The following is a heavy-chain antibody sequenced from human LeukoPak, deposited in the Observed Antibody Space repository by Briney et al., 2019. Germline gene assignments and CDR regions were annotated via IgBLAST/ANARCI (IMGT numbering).Heavy chain of an antibody. CDR1: GFTFRSYG. CDR3: TRAGQGSVLDY. D-gene: IGHD2-15*01. Sequence: GGSLRLSCAASGFTFRSYGFHWVRQAPGKGLEWVAVIWYDGRNKYYADSVKGRFTFSRDNSKNTVYLEMNSLRAEDTAVYYCTRAGQGSVLDYWGQGTLATVSS. J-gene: IGHJ4*02. V-gene: IGHV3-33*01. CDR2: IWYDGRNK.